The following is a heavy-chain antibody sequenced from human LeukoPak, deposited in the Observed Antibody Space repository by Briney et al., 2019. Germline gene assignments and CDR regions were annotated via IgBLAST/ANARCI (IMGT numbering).Heavy chain of an antibody. CDR2: IYTGGST. CDR3: ARAVGGDGSGSL. Sequence: PSETLSLTCTVSGGSISSATYYWSWIRQPAGKGLEWIGRIYTGGSTNYNPSLKSRVTISVDTSKNQFSLKLSSVTAADTAVYYCARAVGGDGSGSLWGPGTLVTVSS. D-gene: IGHD3-10*01. J-gene: IGHJ4*02. V-gene: IGHV4-61*02. CDR1: GGSISSATYY.